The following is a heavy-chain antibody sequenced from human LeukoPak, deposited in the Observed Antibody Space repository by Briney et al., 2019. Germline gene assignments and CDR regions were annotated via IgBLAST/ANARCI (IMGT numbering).Heavy chain of an antibody. D-gene: IGHD1-26*01. CDR3: AKDMEVGATPYDY. Sequence: GGSLRLSCAASGFTFSSYWMSWVRQAPGKGLEWVANIKQDGSEKYYVDSVKGRFTISRDNAKNSLYLQMNSLRAEDSALYYCAKDMEVGATPYDYWGQGTLVTVSS. CDR1: GFTFSSYW. V-gene: IGHV3-7*03. CDR2: IKQDGSEK. J-gene: IGHJ4*02.